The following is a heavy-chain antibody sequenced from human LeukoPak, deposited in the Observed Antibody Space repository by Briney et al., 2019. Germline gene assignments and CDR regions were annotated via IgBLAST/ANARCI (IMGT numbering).Heavy chain of an antibody. V-gene: IGHV4-59*01. Sequence: SETLSLTCTVSGGSISSYYWSWIRQPPGKRLEWIGYISYSGSTIYNISIKCRVTIPVETSNIQSSLRLSSVTCAQQAVYYIPREPVRSSSSGLYYYYYYIDVWGKGTTVTVSS. CDR3: PREPVRSSSSGLYYYYYYIDV. CDR1: GGSISSYY. CDR2: ISYSGST. J-gene: IGHJ6*03. D-gene: IGHD6-6*01.